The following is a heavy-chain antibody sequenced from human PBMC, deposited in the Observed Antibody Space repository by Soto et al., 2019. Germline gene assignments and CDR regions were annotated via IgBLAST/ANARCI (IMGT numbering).Heavy chain of an antibody. CDR1: GDSFNDYY. D-gene: IGHD5-12*01. Sequence: QVQLVQSGAEGRKPGASVTVYCRSSGDSFNDYYIHWVRQATGQGFEWMGWINPNGGVTKYAQKCQGWVSMTRDTSIRTVYMQLSRLRSDDTAVYYCARESGGATATLDYYYFYMDVWGTGTTVTVSS. J-gene: IGHJ6*03. V-gene: IGHV1-2*04. CDR2: INPNGGVT. CDR3: ARESGGATATLDYYYFYMDV.